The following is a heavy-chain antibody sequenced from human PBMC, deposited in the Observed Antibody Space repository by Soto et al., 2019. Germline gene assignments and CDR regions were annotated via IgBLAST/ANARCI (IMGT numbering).Heavy chain of an antibody. CDR2: LSYTGST. CDR3: AVGPFHI. J-gene: IGHJ3*02. V-gene: IGHV4-31*03. Sequence: QVQLQESGPGLLKPSQTLSLTCTVSGGSITSDGFYWTWIRQRPGKGLELIAYLSYTGSTFYNPSLTSRLTIALDKSANRFALKMTSVTVADTAIYFCAVGPFHIWGQGTMVVVSS. CDR1: GGSITSDGFY.